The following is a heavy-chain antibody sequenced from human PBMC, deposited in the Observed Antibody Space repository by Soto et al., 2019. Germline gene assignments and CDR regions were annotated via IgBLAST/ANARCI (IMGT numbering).Heavy chain of an antibody. CDR3: ARRGPGTYFDY. V-gene: IGHV3-23*01. CDR1: GFTFSSYW. D-gene: IGHD6-13*01. CDR2: ISGSGDST. Sequence: GGSLRLSCAASGFTFSSYWMSWVRQAPGKGLEWVSVISGSGDSTYYADSVKGRFTISRDNSKNTLYLQMNSLRAEDTAVYYCARRGPGTYFDYWGQGTLVTVSS. J-gene: IGHJ4*02.